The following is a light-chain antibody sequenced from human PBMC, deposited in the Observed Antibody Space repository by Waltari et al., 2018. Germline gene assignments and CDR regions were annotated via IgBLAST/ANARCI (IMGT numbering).Light chain of an antibody. CDR1: STNIGTSF. J-gene: IGLJ3*02. CDR2: DND. V-gene: IGLV1-51*01. CDR3: GTWDTSLNTWV. Sequence: QSVLTQPPSVSAAPGQTVTISCSGTSTNIGTSFVSWYQQFPGTAPKRLIKDNDERPSGIPDRFSGSKSGTSATLGITGLQTGDEADYYCGTWDTSLNTWVFGGGTKLTVL.